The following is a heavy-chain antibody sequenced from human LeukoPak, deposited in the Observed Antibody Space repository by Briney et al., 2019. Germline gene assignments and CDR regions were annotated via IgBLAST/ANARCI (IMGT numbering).Heavy chain of an antibody. CDR1: GFTVSSNY. CDR2: IYSGGST. Sequence: GGSLRLSCAASGFTVSSNYMNWVRQAPGKGLEWVSGIYSGGSTYYADSVKGRFTISRDNSKNTLFLQMNSLRAEDTAVYYCARISAYDDYWGQGTLVTVSS. CDR3: ARISAYDDY. D-gene: IGHD5-12*01. J-gene: IGHJ4*02. V-gene: IGHV3-53*01.